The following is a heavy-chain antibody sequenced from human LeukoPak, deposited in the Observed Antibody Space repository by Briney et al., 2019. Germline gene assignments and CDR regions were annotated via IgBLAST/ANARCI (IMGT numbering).Heavy chain of an antibody. CDR2: ISTGSSTT. Sequence: GGSLRLSCAASEFAFSTYNMNWVRQAPGKGLEWVSYISTGSSTTYYADSVKGRFTISRDNAKNSLYLQMNSLRAEDTAVYYCARDRYSYGFAGFDYWGQGTLVTVSS. V-gene: IGHV3-48*04. J-gene: IGHJ4*02. D-gene: IGHD5-18*01. CDR3: ARDRYSYGFAGFDY. CDR1: EFAFSTYN.